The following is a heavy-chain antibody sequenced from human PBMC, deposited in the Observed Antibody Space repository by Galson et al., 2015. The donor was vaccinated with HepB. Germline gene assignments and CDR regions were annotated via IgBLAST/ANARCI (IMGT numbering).Heavy chain of an antibody. V-gene: IGHV1-69*05. Sequence: SVKVSCKASGGTFSSYAISWVRQAPGQGLEWMGGIIPIFGTANYAQKFQGRVTMTRNTSIRTAYMELSSLKSEDTAVYYCVRVYGPIDYWGQGTLVTVSS. D-gene: IGHD4-17*01. CDR1: GGTFSSYA. J-gene: IGHJ4*02. CDR2: IIPIFGTA. CDR3: VRVYGPIDY.